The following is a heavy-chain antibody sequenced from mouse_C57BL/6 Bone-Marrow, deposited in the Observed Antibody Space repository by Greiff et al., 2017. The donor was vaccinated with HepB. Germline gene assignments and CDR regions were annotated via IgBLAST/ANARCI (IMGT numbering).Heavy chain of an antibody. CDR1: GYTFTDYE. D-gene: IGHD1-1*01. CDR2: IDPETGGT. CDR3: TRLVITTVVDYYAMDY. J-gene: IGHJ4*01. Sequence: ESGAELVRPGASVTLSCKASGYTFTDYEMHWVKQTPVHGLEWIGAIDPETGGTAYNQKFKGKAILTADKSSSTAYMELRSLTSEDSAVYYCTRLVITTVVDYYAMDYWGQGTSVTVSS. V-gene: IGHV1-15*01.